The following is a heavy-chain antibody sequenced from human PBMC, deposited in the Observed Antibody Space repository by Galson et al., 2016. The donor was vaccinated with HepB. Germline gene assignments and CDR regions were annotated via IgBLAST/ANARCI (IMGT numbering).Heavy chain of an antibody. J-gene: IGHJ4*02. CDR3: AKSGVWRTHRSPDY. Sequence: SLRLSCAASGFPFSPYAMSWVRQPPGKGLEWVSSLSGSGDVTHHADSVKGRFTISRDNSKNTLYLQMNSLRAEDTALYYCAKSGVWRTHRSPDYWGQGTLVTVSS. D-gene: IGHD3-16*02. CDR2: LSGSGDVT. V-gene: IGHV3-23*01. CDR1: GFPFSPYA.